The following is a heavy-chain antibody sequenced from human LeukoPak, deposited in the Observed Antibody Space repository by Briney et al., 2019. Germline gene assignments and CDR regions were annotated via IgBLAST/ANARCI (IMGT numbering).Heavy chain of an antibody. J-gene: IGHJ6*03. D-gene: IGHD6-6*01. CDR2: IYYSGST. CDR3: ARRRSSPNYYYYYMDV. CDR1: GGSISSSSYY. Sequence: LSETLSLTCTVSGGSISSSSYYWGWIRQPPGKGLEWIGSIYYSGSTYYNPSLKSRVTISVDTSKNQFSLKLSSVTAADPAVYYCARRRSSPNYYYYYMDVWGKGTTVTVSS. V-gene: IGHV4-39*01.